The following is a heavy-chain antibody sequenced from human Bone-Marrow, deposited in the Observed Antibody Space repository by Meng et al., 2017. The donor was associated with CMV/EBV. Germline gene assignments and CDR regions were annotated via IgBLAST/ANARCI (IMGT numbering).Heavy chain of an antibody. Sequence: ASVKVSCKASGYTFTSYYMHWVRQAPGQGLEWMGIINPSGGSTSYAQKFQDRVTLTRDTSTSTVYMELSSLRSEDTAVFYCARSLPGPKVEVVPAAKSTYYYYCGMDVWGQGTTVTVSS. D-gene: IGHD2-2*01. CDR3: ARSLPGPKVEVVPAAKSTYYYYCGMDV. CDR1: GYTFTSYY. V-gene: IGHV1-46*01. J-gene: IGHJ6*02. CDR2: INPSGGST.